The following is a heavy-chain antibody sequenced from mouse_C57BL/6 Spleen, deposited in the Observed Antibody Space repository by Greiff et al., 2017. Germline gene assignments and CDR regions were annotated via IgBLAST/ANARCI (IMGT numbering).Heavy chain of an antibody. CDR2: INPGSGGT. CDR3: ARSTSSGYVLDY. CDR1: GYAFTNYL. Sequence: SGAELVRPGTSVKVSCKASGYAFTNYLIEWVKQRPGQGLEWIGVINPGSGGTNYNEKFKGKATLTADKSSSTAYMQLSSLTSEDSAVYFCARSTSSGYVLDYWGQGTTLTVSS. J-gene: IGHJ2*01. D-gene: IGHD3-2*02. V-gene: IGHV1-54*01.